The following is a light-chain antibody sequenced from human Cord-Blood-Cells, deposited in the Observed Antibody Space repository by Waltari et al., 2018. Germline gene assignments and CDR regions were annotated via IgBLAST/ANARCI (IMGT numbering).Light chain of an antibody. J-gene: IGKJ3*01. CDR1: QSVSSSY. CDR3: QQYGSSPPVT. V-gene: IGKV3-20*01. CDR2: GAS. Sequence: EIVLTQSPGTLSLSPGERATLSCRASQSVSSSYLAGYQQKPGQAPRLLIYGASSRATGIPDRFSGSGSGTDFTLTISRLGPEDFAVYYCQQYGSSPPVTFGPGTKVDIK.